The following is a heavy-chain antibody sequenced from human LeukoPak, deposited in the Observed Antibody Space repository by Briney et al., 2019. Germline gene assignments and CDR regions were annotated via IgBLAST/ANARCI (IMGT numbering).Heavy chain of an antibody. CDR2: INPNSGGT. D-gene: IGHD6-13*01. CDR1: GYTFTGYY. V-gene: IGHV1-2*06. Sequence: ASVKVSCKASGYTFTGYYMHWVRQAPGQGLEWMGRINPNSGGTNYAQKFQGRVTMTSDTSISSAYMELSGLTPDDTALYYCAQGGGFGSSWYEAFWGQGTLVTVSS. CDR3: AQGGGFGSSWYEAF. J-gene: IGHJ4*02.